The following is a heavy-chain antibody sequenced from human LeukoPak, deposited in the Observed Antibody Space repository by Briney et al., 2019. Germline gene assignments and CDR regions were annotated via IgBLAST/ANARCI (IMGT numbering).Heavy chain of an antibody. Sequence: SETLSLTCTVSGGSISSSSYYWGWIRQPPGKGLEWIGSIYYSGSTYYNPSLKSRVTISVDTSKNQFSLKLSSVTAADTAVYYCARRASSGCFDYWGQGTLVTVSP. CDR3: ARRASSGCFDY. J-gene: IGHJ4*02. CDR2: IYYSGST. D-gene: IGHD6-19*01. V-gene: IGHV4-39*01. CDR1: GGSISSSSYY.